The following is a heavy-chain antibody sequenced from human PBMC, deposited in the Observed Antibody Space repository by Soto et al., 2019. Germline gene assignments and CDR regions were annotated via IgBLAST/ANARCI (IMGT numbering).Heavy chain of an antibody. D-gene: IGHD3-22*01. CDR3: ARILSYYDASGYLAFDY. J-gene: IGHJ4*02. CDR1: GFSLSNAKMG. Sequence: QVTLKESGPVLVKPTETLTLTCTVSGFSLSNAKMGVTWIRQPPGKALEWLAHIFSSDEKSYSSSLKSRLTISMDTSKSQVVLTVTNTDPVDTATYYCARILSYYDASGYLAFDYWGQGALVTVSS. V-gene: IGHV2-26*01. CDR2: IFSSDEK.